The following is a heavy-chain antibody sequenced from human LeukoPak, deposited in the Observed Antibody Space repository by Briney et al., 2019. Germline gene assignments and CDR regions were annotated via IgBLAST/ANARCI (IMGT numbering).Heavy chain of an antibody. Sequence: ASVKVSCKASGYTFTSYGISWVRQAPGQGLEWMGWISDYNGNTNYAQKLQGRVTMTTDTSTSTAYMELRSLRSDDTAVYYCATFDRASYYYYGMDVWGQGTTVTVSS. D-gene: IGHD3-10*01. CDR2: ISDYNGNT. V-gene: IGHV1-18*01. CDR3: ATFDRASYYYYGMDV. CDR1: GYTFTSYG. J-gene: IGHJ6*02.